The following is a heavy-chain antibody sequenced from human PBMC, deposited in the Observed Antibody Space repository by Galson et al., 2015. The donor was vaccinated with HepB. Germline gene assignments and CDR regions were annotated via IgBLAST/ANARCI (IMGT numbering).Heavy chain of an antibody. CDR2: ISAYNGNT. CDR3: AREERSAWRAPNDY. D-gene: IGHD6-19*01. Sequence: SVKVSCKASGYTFTRYGINWVRQAPGQGLEWMAWISAYNGNTNYAQKFQGRVIMTTDTSTSTAYMELRSLASDDTAVYYCAREERSAWRAPNDYWGQGTLVTVSS. J-gene: IGHJ4*02. V-gene: IGHV1-18*04. CDR1: GYTFTRYG.